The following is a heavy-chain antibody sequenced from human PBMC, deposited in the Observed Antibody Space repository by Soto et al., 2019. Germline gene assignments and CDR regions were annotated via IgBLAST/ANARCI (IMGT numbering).Heavy chain of an antibody. J-gene: IGHJ4*02. D-gene: IGHD2-21*02. CDR1: GYTFTSYG. CDR3: ARTLAYCGGDCYSGY. CDR2: ISAYNGNT. V-gene: IGHV1-18*01. Sequence: GASVKVSCKASGYTFTSYGISWVRQAPGQGLEWMGWISAYNGNTNYAQKLQGRVTMTTDTSTSTAYMELRSLRSDDTAVYYCARTLAYCGGDCYSGYWGQGTLVTVSS.